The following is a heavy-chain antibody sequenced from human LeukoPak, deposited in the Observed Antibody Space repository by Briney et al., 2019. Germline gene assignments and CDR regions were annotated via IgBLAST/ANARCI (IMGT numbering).Heavy chain of an antibody. CDR3: AREYVYYYYYYYGMDV. D-gene: IGHD3-16*01. Sequence: PSETLSLTCAVYGGSFSGYYWSWIRQPPGKGLEWIGEINHSRSTNYNPSLKSRVTISVDTSKNQFSLKLSSVTAADTAVYYCAREYVYYYYYYYGMDVWGQGTTATVSS. CDR1: GGSFSGYY. CDR2: INHSRST. J-gene: IGHJ6*02. V-gene: IGHV4-34*01.